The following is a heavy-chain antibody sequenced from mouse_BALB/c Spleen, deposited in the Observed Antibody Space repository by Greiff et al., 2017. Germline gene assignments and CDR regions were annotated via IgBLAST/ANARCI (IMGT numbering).Heavy chain of an antibody. CDR1: GFTFSSYA. V-gene: IGHV5-6-5*01. Sequence: DVKLVESGGGLVKPGGSLKLSCAASGFTFSSYAMSWVRQTPEKRLEWVASISSGGSTYYPDSVKGRFTISRDNARNILYLQMSSLRSEDTAMYYCARRGTTVVASFDYWGQGTTLTVSS. CDR2: ISSGGST. J-gene: IGHJ2*01. CDR3: ARRGTTVVASFDY. D-gene: IGHD1-1*01.